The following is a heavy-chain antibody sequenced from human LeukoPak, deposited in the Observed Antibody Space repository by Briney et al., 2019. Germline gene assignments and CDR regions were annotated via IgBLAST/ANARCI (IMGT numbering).Heavy chain of an antibody. V-gene: IGHV4-39*07. J-gene: IGHJ6*03. CDR3: VSKGYYFYMDV. Sequence: PSETLSLTCNVSGGSISRSSYYWGWIRQPPGKGLEWIGSIYYSGSTYYNPSLKSRVSISIDTSKNQVSLNVSSVTAADTAVYYCVSKGYYFYMDVWGKGTTVTVS. CDR1: GGSISRSSYY. CDR2: IYYSGST.